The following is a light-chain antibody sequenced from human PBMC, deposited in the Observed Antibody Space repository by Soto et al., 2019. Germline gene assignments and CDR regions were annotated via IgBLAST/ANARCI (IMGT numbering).Light chain of an antibody. J-gene: IGKJ5*01. CDR3: QQADSFPVT. CDR2: DAS. CDR1: QGIKTW. V-gene: IGKV1D-12*01. Sequence: DIQMTQSPSSVSASLGDRVTITCRASQGIKTWLAWYQQKPGKVPKMLIYDASSLQSGVPPRFIGSGSGTDFTLTIDSLQPEDFATYYCQQADSFPVTFGQGTRVEIK.